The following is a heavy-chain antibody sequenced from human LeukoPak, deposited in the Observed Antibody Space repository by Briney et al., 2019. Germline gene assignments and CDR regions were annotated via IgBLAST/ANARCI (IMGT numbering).Heavy chain of an antibody. CDR3: ARDGGTDWYDP. CDR2: IKQDGSER. CDR1: GFTISRYW. V-gene: IGHV3-7*01. Sequence: GGSLRLSCGASGFTISRYWMSWVRQAPGKGLEWVANIKQDGSERTYVDSVKGRFTISGDNAKNSLYLQMNSLRVEDTAMYYCARDGGTDWYDPWGQGTLVTVSS. D-gene: IGHD1-1*01. J-gene: IGHJ5*02.